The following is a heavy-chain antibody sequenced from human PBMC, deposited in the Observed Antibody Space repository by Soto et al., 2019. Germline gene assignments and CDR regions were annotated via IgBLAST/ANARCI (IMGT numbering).Heavy chain of an antibody. CDR3: ARVSGHYYYGVDV. V-gene: IGHV4-30-4*01. J-gene: IGHJ6*02. CDR1: GGSISNGDYY. CDR2: IYYGGNT. Sequence: QVQLQESGPGLVKPSETLSLTCNVFGGSISNGDYYWSWIRQPPGKVLQYIGYIYYGGNTNYNPSLKRRLTMSIDRSANHFSLTLTSVTAADTAVYSCARVSGHYYYGVDVWGQGTTVIVSS.